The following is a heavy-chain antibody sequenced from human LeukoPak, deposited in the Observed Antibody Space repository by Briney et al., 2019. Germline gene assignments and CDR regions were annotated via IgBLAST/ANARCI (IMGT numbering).Heavy chain of an antibody. CDR3: ARDIVVVVAASHENWFDP. D-gene: IGHD2-15*01. Sequence: APVKVSCKASGYTFTGYYMHCVRQAPGQGLEWMGWINPNSGGTNYAQKFQGRVTMTRDTSISTAYMELSRLRSDDTAVYYCARDIVVVVAASHENWFDPWGQGTLVTVSS. J-gene: IGHJ5*02. CDR1: GYTFTGYY. CDR2: INPNSGGT. V-gene: IGHV1-2*02.